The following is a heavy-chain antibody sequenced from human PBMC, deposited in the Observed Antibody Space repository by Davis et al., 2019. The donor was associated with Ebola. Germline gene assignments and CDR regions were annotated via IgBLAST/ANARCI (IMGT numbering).Heavy chain of an antibody. D-gene: IGHD3-16*01. CDR2: IMPIVNLT. CDR1: GDTFSSHA. V-gene: IGHV1-69*04. Sequence: SVTVSCKASGDTFSSHAINWVRQAPGQRLEWMGRIMPIVNLTNYAPKFQGKVTMTADKSTSTADMEVSRLTSDDTAVYYCATASYDWLGNRYYGMDVWGRGTTVTVSS. CDR3: ATASYDWLGNRYYGMDV. J-gene: IGHJ6*02.